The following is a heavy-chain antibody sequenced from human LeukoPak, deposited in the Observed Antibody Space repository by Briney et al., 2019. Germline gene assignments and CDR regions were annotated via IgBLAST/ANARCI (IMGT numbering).Heavy chain of an antibody. Sequence: PSETLSLTCAVSGYSISSGYYWGWIRQPPGKGLEWIGSIYHSGSTYYNPSLKSRVTISVDTSKNQFSLKLSSVTAADTAVYYCASLVGATTYYYYTDVWGKGTTVTVSS. CDR2: IYHSGST. CDR1: GYSISSGYY. V-gene: IGHV4-38-2*01. CDR3: ASLVGATTYYYYTDV. J-gene: IGHJ6*03. D-gene: IGHD1-26*01.